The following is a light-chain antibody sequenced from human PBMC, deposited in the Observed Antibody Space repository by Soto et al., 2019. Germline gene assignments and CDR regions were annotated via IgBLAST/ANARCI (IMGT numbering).Light chain of an antibody. Sequence: ERVMTQSTTTLYMCGGERATLSWGASQSISSNLAWYQQKPGQAPRLLIYGASTRATGVPARFSGSGSGTDFTLTISSLEPEDFAVYYCQQRSNWPPSITFGQGTRLEIK. CDR2: GAS. CDR1: QSISSN. CDR3: QQRSNWPPSIT. V-gene: IGKV3-11*01. J-gene: IGKJ5*01.